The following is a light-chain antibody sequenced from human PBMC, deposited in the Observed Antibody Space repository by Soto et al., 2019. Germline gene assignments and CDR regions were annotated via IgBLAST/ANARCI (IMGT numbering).Light chain of an antibody. J-gene: IGKJ1*01. CDR3: QQSYSAPWT. CDR2: AAS. V-gene: IGKV1-39*01. Sequence: DIQMTQSPSSLSASVGDRVTITCRASQNIDNYLNWYQQKPGKAPKLLTHAASSFQSGVPSRFSGSGYGTDFTLTINSLQHEDFASYYCQQSYSAPWTFGQGTKVEIK. CDR1: QNIDNY.